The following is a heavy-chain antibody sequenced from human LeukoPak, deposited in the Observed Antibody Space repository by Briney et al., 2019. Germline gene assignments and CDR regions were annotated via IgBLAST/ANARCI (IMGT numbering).Heavy chain of an antibody. CDR1: GFTFSSYA. V-gene: IGHV3-23*01. Sequence: GGSLRLSCAASGFTFSSYAMSWVRQAPGKGLEWVSALSSGGDRTYYADSVKGRFTISRDNSNNTLYLQMNSLRAEDTALYYCASIPFYYDSSALSPAFDIWGQGQWSPSLQ. CDR3: ASIPFYYDSSALSPAFDI. J-gene: IGHJ3*02. CDR2: LSSGGDRT. D-gene: IGHD3-22*01.